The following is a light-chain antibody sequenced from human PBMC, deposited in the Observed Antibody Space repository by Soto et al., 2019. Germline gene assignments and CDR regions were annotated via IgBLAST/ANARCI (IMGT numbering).Light chain of an antibody. CDR1: ISDVGGYNF. J-gene: IGLJ1*01. Sequence: LTQPASVSGSPGQSITISCTGTISDVGGYNFVSWYQQYPGKAPKLMICDVSSRPSGVSNRFSGSKSGNTASLTISGLQAEDEADYYCSSFTGSNYVFGTGTKVTVL. CDR3: SSFTGSNYV. V-gene: IGLV2-14*03. CDR2: DVS.